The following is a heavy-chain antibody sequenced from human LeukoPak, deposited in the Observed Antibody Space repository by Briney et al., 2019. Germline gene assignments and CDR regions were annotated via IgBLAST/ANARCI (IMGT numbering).Heavy chain of an antibody. CDR3: ARHASYFYSSPYAD. CDR1: GYSISSGYY. D-gene: IGHD3-22*01. CDR2: IYHSGST. V-gene: IGHV4-38-2*01. Sequence: SETLSLTCAVSGYSISSGYYWDWIRQPPGKGLEWIGSIYHSGSTYYNPSLKSRVTLSLDTSKSQFSLRLNSVTATDTAVYYCARHASYFYSSPYADWGQGTLVTVSS. J-gene: IGHJ4*02.